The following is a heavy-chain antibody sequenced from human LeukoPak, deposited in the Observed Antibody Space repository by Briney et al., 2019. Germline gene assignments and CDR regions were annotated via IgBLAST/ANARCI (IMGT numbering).Heavy chain of an antibody. CDR2: IIPILGIA. J-gene: IGHJ5*02. D-gene: IGHD6-13*01. V-gene: IGHV1-69*04. CDR1: GGTFSSYA. Sequence: ASVKVSCKASGGTFSSYAISWVRQAPGQGLEWMRRIIPILGIANYAQKFQGRVTITADKSTSTAYMELSSLRSEDTAVYYCARDLSSSWPGYNWFDPWGQGTLVTVSS. CDR3: ARDLSSSWPGYNWFDP.